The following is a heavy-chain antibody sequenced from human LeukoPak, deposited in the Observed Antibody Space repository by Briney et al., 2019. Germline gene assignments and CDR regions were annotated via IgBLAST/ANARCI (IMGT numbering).Heavy chain of an antibody. CDR1: GYTFTSYD. D-gene: IGHD6-19*01. CDR3: ARTPDPIAVAGIDFDY. Sequence: ASVKVSCKASGYTFTSYDINWVRQATGQGLEWMGWMNPYSGNTGYAQKFQGRVTMTRNTSISTAYMELSSLRSEDTAVYYCARTPDPIAVAGIDFDYWGQGTLVTVSS. CDR2: MNPYSGNT. J-gene: IGHJ4*02. V-gene: IGHV1-8*01.